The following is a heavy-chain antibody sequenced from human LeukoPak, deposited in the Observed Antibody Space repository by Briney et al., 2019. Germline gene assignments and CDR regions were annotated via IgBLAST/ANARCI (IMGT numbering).Heavy chain of an antibody. CDR3: ARGTSELLLYYYYYYYGMDV. D-gene: IGHD2-15*01. CDR2: MNLNSGNT. Sequence: ASVKVSCKASGYTFTSYDINWVRQATGQGLEWMGWMNLNSGNTGYAQKFQGRVTMTRNTSISTAYMELSSLRSEDTAVYYCARGTSELLLYYYYYYYGMDVWGQGTTVTVSS. V-gene: IGHV1-8*01. CDR1: GYTFTSYD. J-gene: IGHJ6*02.